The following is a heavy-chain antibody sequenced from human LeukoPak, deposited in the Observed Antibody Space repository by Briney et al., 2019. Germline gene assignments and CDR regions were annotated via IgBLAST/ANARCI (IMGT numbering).Heavy chain of an antibody. CDR1: GGSISSYY. J-gene: IGHJ4*02. Sequence: SETLSLTCTVSGGSISSYYWSWIRQPPGKGLEWIGYIYYSGSTNYNPSLKSRVTISVDTSKNQFSLKLSSVTAADTAVYYCARLKAGDSSGWYPSFDYWGQGTLVTASS. CDR2: IYYSGST. CDR3: ARLKAGDSSGWYPSFDY. D-gene: IGHD6-19*01. V-gene: IGHV4-59*08.